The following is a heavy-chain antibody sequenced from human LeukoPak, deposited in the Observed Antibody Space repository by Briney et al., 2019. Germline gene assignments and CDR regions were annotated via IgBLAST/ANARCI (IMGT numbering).Heavy chain of an antibody. D-gene: IGHD3-10*01. CDR2: IHNSGTT. CDR3: ARRYYYNLGSFPFDF. Sequence: SETLSLTCAVSGGPFSGYFWSWIRQPPGKGLEWIGEIHNSGTTSYNPSLNSRVTISEDTLKNQFYLNLSSVTAADTAVYYCARRYYYNLGSFPFDFWAQGTLVTVSS. J-gene: IGHJ4*02. CDR1: GGPFSGYF. V-gene: IGHV4-34*01.